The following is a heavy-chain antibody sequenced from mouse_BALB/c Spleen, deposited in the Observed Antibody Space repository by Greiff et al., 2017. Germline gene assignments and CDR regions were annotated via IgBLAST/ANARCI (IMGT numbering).Heavy chain of an antibody. V-gene: IGHV1-54*01. Sequence: QVQLKESGAELVRPGTSVKVSCKASGYAFTNYLIEWVKQRPGQGLEWIGVINPGSGGTNYNEKFKGKATLTADKSSSTAYMQLSSLTSDDSAVYFCATYDYDEAYWGQGTLVTVSA. D-gene: IGHD2-4*01. CDR1: GYAFTNYL. CDR3: ATYDYDEAY. J-gene: IGHJ3*01. CDR2: INPGSGGT.